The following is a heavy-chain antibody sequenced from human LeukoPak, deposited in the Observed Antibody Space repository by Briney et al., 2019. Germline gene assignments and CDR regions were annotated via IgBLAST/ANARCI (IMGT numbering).Heavy chain of an antibody. CDR1: GFTFSSYA. J-gene: IGHJ4*02. D-gene: IGHD2-15*01. CDR2: ISGSGGST. V-gene: IGHV3-23*01. Sequence: GGSLRLSCAASGFTFSSYAMSWVRQAPGNGLEGVSAISGSGGSTYYADSVKGRFTISRDNSKNTLYLQMNSLRAEDTAVYYCAKDLHYCSGGSCYSEGYFDYWGQGTLVTVSS. CDR3: AKDLHYCSGGSCYSEGYFDY.